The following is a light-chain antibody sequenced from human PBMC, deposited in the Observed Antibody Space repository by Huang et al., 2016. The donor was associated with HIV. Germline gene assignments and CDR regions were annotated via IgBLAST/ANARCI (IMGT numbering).Light chain of an antibody. CDR1: QSVSSN. J-gene: IGKJ1*01. V-gene: IGKV3-15*01. Sequence: EIVMTQSPATLSVSPGERATLSCRASQSVSSNLAWYQQKPGPAPRLLIYAASTRATGIPARFSGSGSGTEFTLTISSLQSEDFAVYYCQQYNNWPRMFGQGTKVEIK. CDR3: QQYNNWPRM. CDR2: AAS.